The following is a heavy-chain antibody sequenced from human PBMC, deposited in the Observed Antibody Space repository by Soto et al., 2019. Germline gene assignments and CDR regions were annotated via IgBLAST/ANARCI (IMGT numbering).Heavy chain of an antibody. CDR1: GFTFSSYA. J-gene: IGHJ4*02. V-gene: IGHV3-30*04. D-gene: IGHD6-6*01. Sequence: GGSLRLSCAASGFTFSSYAMHWVRQAPGKGLEWVAVISYDGSNKYYADSVKGRFTISRDNSKNTLYLQMNSLRAEDTAVYYCARARFEYSSASYFDYWGQGTMVTVSS. CDR2: ISYDGSNK. CDR3: ARARFEYSSASYFDY.